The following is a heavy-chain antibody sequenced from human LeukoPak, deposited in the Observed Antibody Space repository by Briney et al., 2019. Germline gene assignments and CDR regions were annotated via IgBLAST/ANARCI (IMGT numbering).Heavy chain of an antibody. J-gene: IGHJ5*02. CDR1: GGSFSGYY. D-gene: IGHD1/OR15-1a*01. CDR3: ARHFTGRTWFDP. Sequence: KSSETLSLTCAVYGGSFSGYYWSWIRQPPGKGLEWIGEINHSGSTNYNPSLRSRVTMSIDPSKNQFSLNLNSVSAADTAVYYCARHFTGRTWFDPWGQGTLVTVSS. V-gene: IGHV4-34*01. CDR2: INHSGST.